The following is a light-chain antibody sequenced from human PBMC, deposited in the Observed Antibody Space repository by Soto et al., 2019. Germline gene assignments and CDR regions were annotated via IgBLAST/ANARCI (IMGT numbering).Light chain of an antibody. V-gene: IGLV2-23*01. J-gene: IGLJ1*01. Sequence: QSVLTQPASVSGSPGQSITISCTGTSSDVGSHNLVSWYQHYPGKAPKLIIFEASKRPSGVSNRFSGSKSGSTASLTISELQAEDEADYYCCSNAAGSTYVFGTGTKVTVL. CDR2: EAS. CDR3: CSNAAGSTYV. CDR1: SSDVGSHNL.